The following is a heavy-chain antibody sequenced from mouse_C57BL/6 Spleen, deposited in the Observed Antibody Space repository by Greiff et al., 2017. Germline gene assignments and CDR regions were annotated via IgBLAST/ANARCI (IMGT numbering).Heavy chain of an antibody. CDR1: GFSFNTYA. J-gene: IGHJ4*01. Sequence: GGGLVQPKGSLKLSCAASGFSFNTYAMNWVRQAPGKGLEWVARIRSKSNNYATYYADSVKDRFTISRDDSESMLYLQMNNLKTEDTAMYYCVRRGLYYGSSYYAMDYWGQGTSVTVSS. CDR2: IRSKSNNYAT. D-gene: IGHD1-1*01. CDR3: VRRGLYYGSSYYAMDY. V-gene: IGHV10-1*01.